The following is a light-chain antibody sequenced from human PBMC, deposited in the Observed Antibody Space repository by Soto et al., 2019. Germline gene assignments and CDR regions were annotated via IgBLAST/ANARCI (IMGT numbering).Light chain of an antibody. Sequence: EIVLTQSPGTLSLSPGERATLSCRPSQSVSNNWLAWYQQKPGQAPRLLIYGVSTRAPGIPDRFSGSGSGTDFTLTISRLEPEDFAVYYCQQYGSSPPITFGQGTRLEIK. CDR3: QQYGSSPPIT. J-gene: IGKJ5*01. V-gene: IGKV3-20*01. CDR1: QSVSNNW. CDR2: GVS.